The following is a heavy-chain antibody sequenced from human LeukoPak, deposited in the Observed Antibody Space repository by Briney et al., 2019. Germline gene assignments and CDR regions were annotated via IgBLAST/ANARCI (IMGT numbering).Heavy chain of an antibody. CDR2: ISGSGGRT. CDR3: AKDRTTVTTPEY. Sequence: GGSLRLSCAASGFTFSSFAMSWVRQAPEKGLEWVSAISGSGGRTYYADSAKGRFTISRDNSKNTLYLQMNSLRAEDTAVYYCAKDRTTVTTPEYWGQGTQVTVSS. D-gene: IGHD4-17*01. V-gene: IGHV3-23*01. J-gene: IGHJ4*02. CDR1: GFTFSSFA.